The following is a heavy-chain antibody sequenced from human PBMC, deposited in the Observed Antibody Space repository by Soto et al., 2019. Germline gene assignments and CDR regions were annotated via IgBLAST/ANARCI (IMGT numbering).Heavy chain of an antibody. V-gene: IGHV1-3*01. D-gene: IGHD2-2*01. CDR1: GYTFTSYG. J-gene: IGHJ5*02. Sequence: ASVKVSCKASGYTFTSYGIHWVRQAPGQRLEWMGWINAANGDTKSSPKLQGRVSMTTDTSTTTAYMELRSLRSDDTAVYYCARVVPGAEAWFGPWGQGTLVTVSS. CDR2: INAANGDT. CDR3: ARVVPGAEAWFGP.